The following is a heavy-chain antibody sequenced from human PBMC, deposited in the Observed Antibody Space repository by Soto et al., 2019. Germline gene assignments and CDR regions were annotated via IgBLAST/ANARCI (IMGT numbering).Heavy chain of an antibody. Sequence: QVQLVQYGGEVKKPGASVKVSCKASGYTFTSYGIRWVRQAPGQGLEWMGWSSAYNGVTKYAQKFQDRVTMTTDTSTSTAYMELRSLRSDDTAVYYCARGPRSGYCSGGSCHYFDYWGQGTLVTVSS. J-gene: IGHJ4*02. V-gene: IGHV1-18*01. CDR1: GYTFTSYG. CDR3: ARGPRSGYCSGGSCHYFDY. D-gene: IGHD2-15*01. CDR2: SSAYNGVT.